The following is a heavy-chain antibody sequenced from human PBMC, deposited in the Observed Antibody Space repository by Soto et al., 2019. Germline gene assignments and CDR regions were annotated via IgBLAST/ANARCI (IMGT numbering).Heavy chain of an antibody. CDR3: ARDRTWAELGYFDY. CDR2: ISYDGSNK. D-gene: IGHD1-26*01. J-gene: IGHJ4*02. V-gene: IGHV3-30-3*01. Sequence: GGSLRLSCAASGFTFSSYAMHWVRQAPGKGLEWVAVISYDGSNKYYADSVKGRFTISRDNSKNTLYLQMNSLRAEDTAVYYCARDRTWAELGYFDYWGQGTLVTVSS. CDR1: GFTFSSYA.